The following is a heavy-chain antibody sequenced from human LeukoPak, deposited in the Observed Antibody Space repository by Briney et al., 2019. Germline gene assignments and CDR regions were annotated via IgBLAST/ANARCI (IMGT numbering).Heavy chain of an antibody. Sequence: GGTLRLSCAASGFSFRSHGMNWVRQAPGKGLEWVAYIRYDGSNRHYADSVKGRFTISRDNSKNTLYLQMNSLRVEDTAVYYCAKGGRITMLRGVQRDHYFDYWGQGTLVTVSS. J-gene: IGHJ4*02. CDR3: AKGGRITMLRGVQRDHYFDY. CDR2: IRYDGSNR. CDR1: GFSFRSHG. D-gene: IGHD3-10*01. V-gene: IGHV3-30*02.